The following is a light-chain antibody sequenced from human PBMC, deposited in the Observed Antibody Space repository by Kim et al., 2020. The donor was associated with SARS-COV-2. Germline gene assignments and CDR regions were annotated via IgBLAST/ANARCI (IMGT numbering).Light chain of an antibody. CDR3: NSRDNNDNVL. Sequence: VALGQTVRITCQVDSLRSYYTTWFQQKPGQAPIVGVYGKNNRPSGIPARFSGSSSGNTASLTITGTQAGDEADYYCNSRDNNDNVLFGGGTQLTVL. CDR1: SLRSYY. CDR2: GKN. J-gene: IGLJ2*01. V-gene: IGLV3-19*01.